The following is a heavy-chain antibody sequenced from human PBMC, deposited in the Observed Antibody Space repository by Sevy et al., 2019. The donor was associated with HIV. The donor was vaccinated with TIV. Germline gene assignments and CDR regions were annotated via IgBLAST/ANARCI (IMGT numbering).Heavy chain of an antibody. CDR2: ISYSGST. D-gene: IGHD5-18*01. CDR1: GGSISSFY. J-gene: IGHJ4*02. Sequence: GSLRLSCTVSGGSISSFYWNWIRQSPGKGLEWIGYISYSGSTNYNPSLKSRVTISVDTSKNQFSLKLSSVTAADTAVYYCARGIFSYGYWREFDYWGQGNLVTVSS. V-gene: IGHV4-59*01. CDR3: ARGIFSYGYWREFDY.